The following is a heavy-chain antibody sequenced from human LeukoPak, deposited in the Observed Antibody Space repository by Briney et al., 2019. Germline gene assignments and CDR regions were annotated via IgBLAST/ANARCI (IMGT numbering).Heavy chain of an antibody. J-gene: IGHJ4*02. Sequence: SETLSLTRTVSGGSISSYYWTRIRQPPGKGLEWIGYIYHRGTANYNPSLKSRVTISLGTSKNQFSLTLSSVTAADAAVYYCARAGDYYVSGSYLGYWGQGTLVTVSS. CDR2: IYHRGTA. CDR1: GGSISSYY. D-gene: IGHD3-10*01. V-gene: IGHV4-59*01. CDR3: ARAGDYYVSGSYLGY.